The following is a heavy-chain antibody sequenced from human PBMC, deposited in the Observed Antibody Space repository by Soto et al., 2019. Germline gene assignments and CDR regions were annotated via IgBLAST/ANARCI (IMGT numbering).Heavy chain of an antibody. CDR1: GFTFSSYA. V-gene: IGHV3-23*01. D-gene: IGHD6-19*01. CDR3: ANEKQWPYGSFDY. J-gene: IGHJ4*02. Sequence: GXSLRLSCAASGFTFSSYAMSWFRQAPGKGLEWVSAISGSGGSTYYADSVKGRFTISRDNSKNTLYLQMNSLRAEDTAVYYCANEKQWPYGSFDYWGQGTLVTVSS. CDR2: ISGSGGST.